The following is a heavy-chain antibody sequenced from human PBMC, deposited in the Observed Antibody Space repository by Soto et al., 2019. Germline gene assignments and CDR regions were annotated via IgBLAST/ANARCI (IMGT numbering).Heavy chain of an antibody. CDR1: GYSFTSYW. CDR2: IYPGDSDT. Sequence: PGESLKISCKGSGYSFTSYWIGWVRQMPGKGLEWMGIIYPGDSDTRYSPSFQGQVTISADKPISTAYLQWSSLKASDTAMYYCARALGYCSGGSCYHYFDYWGQGTLVTVS. D-gene: IGHD2-15*01. J-gene: IGHJ4*02. CDR3: ARALGYCSGGSCYHYFDY. V-gene: IGHV5-51*01.